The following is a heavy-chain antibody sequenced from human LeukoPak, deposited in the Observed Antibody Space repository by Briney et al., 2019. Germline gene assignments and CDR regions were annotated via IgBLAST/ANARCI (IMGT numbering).Heavy chain of an antibody. CDR3: VRTPEMAPIRVDY. CDR1: GDSISSSSYY. J-gene: IGHJ4*02. D-gene: IGHD5-24*01. Sequence: SETLSLTCTVSGDSISSSSYYWGWIRQPPGKGLECIGTIYYDGSTYYNPSLKSRVTISVDTSKNQFSLMMTSVTAADTAVYYCVRTPEMAPIRVDYWGQGTLVTVSS. CDR2: IYYDGST. V-gene: IGHV4-39*07.